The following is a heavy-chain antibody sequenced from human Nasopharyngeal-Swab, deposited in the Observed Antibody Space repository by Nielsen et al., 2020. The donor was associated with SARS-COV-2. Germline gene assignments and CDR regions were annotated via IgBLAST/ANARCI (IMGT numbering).Heavy chain of an antibody. Sequence: SETLFLTCTVSGGSISSSSYYWGWIRQPPGKGLEWIGSIYYSGSTYYNPSLKSRVTISVDTSKNQFSLKLSSATAADTAVYYCARVGYYDSSGYSYYFDYWGQGTLVTVSS. V-gene: IGHV4-39*01. CDR2: IYYSGST. D-gene: IGHD3-22*01. J-gene: IGHJ4*02. CDR3: ARVGYYDSSGYSYYFDY. CDR1: GGSISSSSYY.